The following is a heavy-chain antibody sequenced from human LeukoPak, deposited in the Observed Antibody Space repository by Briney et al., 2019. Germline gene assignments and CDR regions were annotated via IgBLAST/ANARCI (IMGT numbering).Heavy chain of an antibody. CDR3: ARAAYYDILTGYYRTPGGYFDY. V-gene: IGHV4-59*12. Sequence: SETLSLTCTVSGGSISSYYWSWIRQPPGKGLEWIGYIYYSGSTNYNPSLKSRVTISVDTSKNQFSLKLSSVTAADTAVYYCARAAYYDILTGYYRTPGGYFDYWGQGTLVTVSS. D-gene: IGHD3-9*01. J-gene: IGHJ4*02. CDR1: GGSISSYY. CDR2: IYYSGST.